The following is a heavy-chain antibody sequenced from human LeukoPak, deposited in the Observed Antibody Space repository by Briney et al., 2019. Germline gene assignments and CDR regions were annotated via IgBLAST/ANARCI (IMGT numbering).Heavy chain of an antibody. J-gene: IGHJ6*04. Sequence: GASVKVSCKASGYTFTSYYMHWVRQAPGQGLEWMGIINPSGGSTSYAQKFQGRVTMTRDTSTSTVYMELSSLRSEDTAVYYCARDYLVVVVPAAQGPWFDPWGKGTTVTVSS. V-gene: IGHV1-46*01. CDR3: ARDYLVVVVPAAQGPWFDP. CDR1: GYTFTSYY. D-gene: IGHD2-2*01. CDR2: INPSGGST.